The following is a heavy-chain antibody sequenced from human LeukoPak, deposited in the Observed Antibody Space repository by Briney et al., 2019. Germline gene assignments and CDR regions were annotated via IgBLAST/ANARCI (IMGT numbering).Heavy chain of an antibody. CDR3: ARSGESDYSNYD. V-gene: IGHV4-59*01. Sequence: SETLSLTCTVSGCSISSYDWSWIRQPPGKGLEWIGYLYYSGSTNYNPSLKSRVTISVDTSKNQFSLKLSSVTAADTAVYYCARSGESDYSNYDWGQGTLVTVSS. CDR2: LYYSGST. CDR1: GCSISSYD. J-gene: IGHJ4*02. D-gene: IGHD4-11*01.